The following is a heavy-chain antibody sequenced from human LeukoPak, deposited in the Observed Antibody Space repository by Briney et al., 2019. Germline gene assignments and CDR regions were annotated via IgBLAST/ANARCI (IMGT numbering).Heavy chain of an antibody. CDR1: GLTVSSNY. CDR2: IYSDGIT. D-gene: IGHD3-3*01. V-gene: IGHV3-66*01. Sequence: GGSLRLSCAASGLTVSSNYMTWIRQAPGKGLEWVSVIYSDGITYYADSVKGRFIVSRDKSKSTLHLQMNNLRTEDTAVYYCARDRVGIIPYAFDMWGQGTMVTVSS. CDR3: ARDRVGIIPYAFDM. J-gene: IGHJ3*02.